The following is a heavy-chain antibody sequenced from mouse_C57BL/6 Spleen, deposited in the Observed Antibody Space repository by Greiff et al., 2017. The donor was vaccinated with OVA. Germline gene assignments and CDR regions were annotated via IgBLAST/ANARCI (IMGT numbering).Heavy chain of an antibody. Sequence: VQLQQSGPELVKPGASVKISCKASGYAFSRSWMNWVKQRPGTGLAWIGRLYPGDGDTNYNGKFKGKATLTADKSSSTAYMQLSSLTSEDSAVYFCARSYGSSYPARDYWGQGTSVTVSS. J-gene: IGHJ4*01. D-gene: IGHD1-1*01. CDR1: GYAFSRSW. CDR2: LYPGDGDT. CDR3: ARSYGSSYPARDY. V-gene: IGHV1-82*01.